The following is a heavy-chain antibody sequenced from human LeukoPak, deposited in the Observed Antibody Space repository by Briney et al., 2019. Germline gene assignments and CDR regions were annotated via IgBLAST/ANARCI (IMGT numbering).Heavy chain of an antibody. CDR1: GGSISSGDYY. D-gene: IGHD1-26*01. CDR3: AREGDEYSGSSDY. CDR2: IKQDGSEK. J-gene: IGHJ4*02. V-gene: IGHV3-7*01. Sequence: ETLSLTCTVSGGSISSGDYYWSWIRQPPGKGLEWVADIKQDGSEKYYVDSVKGRFSISRDNAKNSLYLQMNSLRAEDTAVYYCAREGDEYSGSSDYWGQGTLVTVSS.